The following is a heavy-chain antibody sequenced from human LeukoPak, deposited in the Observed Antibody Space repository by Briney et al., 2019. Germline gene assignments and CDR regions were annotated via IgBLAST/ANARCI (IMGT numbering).Heavy chain of an antibody. D-gene: IGHD3-9*01. Sequence: PGGSLRLSCAASGFTFSSYAMHWVRQAPGKGLEWVAVIPYDGSNKYYADSVKGRFTISRDNSKSTLYLQMNSLRAEDTAVYYCARDGPGYDILTGYSGSYYYGMDVWGQGTTVTVSS. CDR3: ARDGPGYDILTGYSGSYYYGMDV. V-gene: IGHV3-30-3*01. J-gene: IGHJ6*02. CDR1: GFTFSSYA. CDR2: IPYDGSNK.